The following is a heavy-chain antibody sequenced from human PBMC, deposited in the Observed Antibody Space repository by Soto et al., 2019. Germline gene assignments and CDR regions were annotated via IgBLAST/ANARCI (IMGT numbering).Heavy chain of an antibody. J-gene: IGHJ6*02. CDR3: ARSEEDSDYYYYGMDV. Sequence: SQTLSLTCVISGDSVSSNSVAWNWVRQSPSRGLEWLGRTYYRSRWYNDYAASVRSRIAINPDTSKNHFSLQLNSVTPDDTAVYYCARSEEDSDYYYYGMDVWGQGTTVTVSS. V-gene: IGHV6-1*01. CDR1: GDSVSSNSVA. CDR2: TYYRSRWYN. D-gene: IGHD2-15*01.